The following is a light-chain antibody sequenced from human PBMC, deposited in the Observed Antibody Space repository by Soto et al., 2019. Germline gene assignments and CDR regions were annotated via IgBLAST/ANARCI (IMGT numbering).Light chain of an antibody. CDR3: QQYNNWPVT. CDR1: KRVGSS. J-gene: IGKJ4*01. Sequence: EIGVTQSPYTLSLSQGERATLSCRASKRVGSSIAWYHQKPGQAPRLLIYAASTRDTGVPARFSGSGSGTEFTLTISSLQSEDSAVYYCQQYNNWPVTFGGGTMVDI. CDR2: AAS. V-gene: IGKV3-15*01.